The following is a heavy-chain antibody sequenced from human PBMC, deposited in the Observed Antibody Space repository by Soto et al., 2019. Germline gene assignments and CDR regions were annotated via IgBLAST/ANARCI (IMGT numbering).Heavy chain of an antibody. CDR1: GYTFTSYG. D-gene: IGHD2-15*01. V-gene: IGHV1-18*01. CDR2: ISAYNGNT. CDR3: ATGYCSGGSCSTAIDY. Sequence: QVQLVQSGAEVKKPGASVKVSCKASGYTFTSYGISWVRQAPGQGLEWMGWISAYNGNTNYAQKLQGRVTMTTDTSTSPAYMELRSLRSDDTAVYYCATGYCSGGSCSTAIDYWGQGTLVTVSS. J-gene: IGHJ4*02.